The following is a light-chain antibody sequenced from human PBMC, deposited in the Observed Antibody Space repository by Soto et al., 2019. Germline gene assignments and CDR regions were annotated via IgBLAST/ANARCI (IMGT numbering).Light chain of an antibody. CDR2: EVS. J-gene: IGLJ3*02. CDR1: SSDIGAYNY. CDR3: SSYTISTTWV. Sequence: QSVLTQPASVSGSPGQSITISCTGTSSDIGAYNYVSWYRQHPGKAPKLMIYEVSNRPSGISDRFSGSKSDNTASLTISGLQAEDEADYYCSSYTISTTWVFGGGTKLTVL. V-gene: IGLV2-14*01.